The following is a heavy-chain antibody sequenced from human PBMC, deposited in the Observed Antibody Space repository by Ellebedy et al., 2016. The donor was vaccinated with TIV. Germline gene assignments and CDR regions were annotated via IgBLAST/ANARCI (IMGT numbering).Heavy chain of an antibody. J-gene: IGHJ4*02. Sequence: SETLSLTCTVSNFSVNSRPYYWTWIRQPPGKGLEWIGYIYHSGSIKYNPSLQSRVTISVEMSKNQFSLHLTSVTAADTAVYYCARGRFNEFWSGYFTDYWGQGTLVTVSS. D-gene: IGHD3-3*01. V-gene: IGHV4-61*01. CDR2: IYHSGSI. CDR1: NFSVNSRPYY. CDR3: ARGRFNEFWSGYFTDY.